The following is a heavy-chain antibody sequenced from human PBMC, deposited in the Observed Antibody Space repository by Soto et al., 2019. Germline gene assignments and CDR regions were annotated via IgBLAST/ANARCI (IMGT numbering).Heavy chain of an antibody. J-gene: IGHJ6*02. Sequence: IFSKESGPTLVKPTQTLTLTCTFSGFSLSTGGVGVGWIRQPPGKALEWLALIYWDDDKRYSPSLKSRLTVTKDTSKNQVVLTMTNMDPVDTATYYCAHSRCGGDCLRSYSSHYYYGMDVWGQGTTVTVSS. CDR1: GFSLSTGGVG. CDR3: AHSRCGGDCLRSYSSHYYYGMDV. D-gene: IGHD2-21*02. V-gene: IGHV2-5*02. CDR2: IYWDDDK.